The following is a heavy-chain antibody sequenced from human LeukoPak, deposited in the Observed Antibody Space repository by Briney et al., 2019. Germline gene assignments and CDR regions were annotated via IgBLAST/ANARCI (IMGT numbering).Heavy chain of an antibody. CDR3: ANGIAVAGLTEVYYYYGMDV. J-gene: IGHJ6*02. Sequence: GGSLRLSCAASGFTFSSYGMSWVRQAPGKGLEWVSAISGSGGSTYYADSVKGRFTISRDNSKNTLYLQMNSLRAEDTAVYYCANGIAVAGLTEVYYYYGMDVWGQGTTVTVSS. CDR1: GFTFSSYG. D-gene: IGHD6-19*01. CDR2: ISGSGGST. V-gene: IGHV3-23*01.